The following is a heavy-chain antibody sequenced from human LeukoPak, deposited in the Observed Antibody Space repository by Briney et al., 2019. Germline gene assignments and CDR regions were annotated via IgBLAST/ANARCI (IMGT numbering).Heavy chain of an antibody. J-gene: IGHJ4*02. CDR1: DYTFTNYG. D-gene: IGHD3-10*01. CDR2: MNPNSGNT. CDR3: ARNFGPTPPLDY. V-gene: IGHV1-8*02. Sequence: ASVKVSCKASDYTFTNYGISWVRQATGQGLEWMGWMNPNSGNTGYAQKFQGRVTMTRNTSISTAYMELSSLRSEDTAVYYCARNFGPTPPLDYWGQGTLVTVSS.